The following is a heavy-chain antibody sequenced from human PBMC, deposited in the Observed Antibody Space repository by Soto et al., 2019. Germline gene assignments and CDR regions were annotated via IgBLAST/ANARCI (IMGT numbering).Heavy chain of an antibody. CDR1: GGSFSGYY. J-gene: IGHJ6*02. Sequence: SETLSLTCAVYGGSFSGYYWSWIRQPPGKGKERIGEINHSGSTNYNPSPKSRVTISVDRCKNQCSLKLSSVTAADTVVYYCARGRAYYYYGMDVWGQWTTVTVSS. CDR2: INHSGST. CDR3: ARGRAYYYYGMDV. V-gene: IGHV4-34*01.